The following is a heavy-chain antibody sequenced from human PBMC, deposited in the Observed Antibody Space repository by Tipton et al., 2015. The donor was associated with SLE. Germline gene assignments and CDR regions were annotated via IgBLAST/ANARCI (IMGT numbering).Heavy chain of an antibody. CDR2: IIPLLGIA. CDR1: GDTFSTYA. D-gene: IGHD1-14*01. Sequence: QLVQSGAEVKKPGSSVKVSCKVSGDTFSTYAISWVRQAPGQGLEWMGRIIPLLGIANYPQKFQGRVTIIADKSTTTAYMELRSLTSEDTAVYYCARDTTRAVPTTAFDIWGQGTLVSVSS. CDR3: ARDTTRAVPTTAFDI. V-gene: IGHV1-69*09. J-gene: IGHJ3*02.